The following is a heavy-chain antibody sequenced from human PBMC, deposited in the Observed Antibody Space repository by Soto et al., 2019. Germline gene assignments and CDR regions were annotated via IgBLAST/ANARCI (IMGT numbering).Heavy chain of an antibody. CDR1: GYSFTSYG. V-gene: IGHV1-18*01. CDR2: ISANNGNT. J-gene: IGHJ5*02. CDR3: ARDRSAVTIDWFDP. D-gene: IGHD4-17*01. Sequence: QVQLVQSGAEVKKPGASVKVSCKASGYSFTSYGISWVRQAPGQGLEWMGWISANNGNTNYAQRLQGRVTMTTDTSTSTAYMELRSLRSDDTAVYYCARDRSAVTIDWFDPWGQGTLVTVSS.